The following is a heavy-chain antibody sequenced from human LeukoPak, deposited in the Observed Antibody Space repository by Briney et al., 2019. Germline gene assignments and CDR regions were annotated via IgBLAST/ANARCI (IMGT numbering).Heavy chain of an antibody. CDR3: ARARYCSSTSCFWFDP. CDR2: INPNSGGT. Sequence: ASVKVSXKASGYTFTGYYMHWVRQAPGQGLEWMGWINPNSGGTNYAQKFQGRVTMTRDTSISTAYMELSRLRSDDTAVYYCARARYCSSTSCFWFDPWGQGTLVTVSS. J-gene: IGHJ5*02. D-gene: IGHD2-2*01. V-gene: IGHV1-2*02. CDR1: GYTFTGYY.